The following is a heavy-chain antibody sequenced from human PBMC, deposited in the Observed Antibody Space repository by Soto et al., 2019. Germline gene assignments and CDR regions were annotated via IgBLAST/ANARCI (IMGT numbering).Heavy chain of an antibody. V-gene: IGHV3-30*18. CDR1: GFTFSNFG. J-gene: IGHJ4*02. CDR3: AKVMTEYSGVAIDH. D-gene: IGHD1-26*01. CDR2: VSYDEVNK. Sequence: GGSLRLSCVASGFTFSNFGIHWVRQAPGKGLEWLAVVSYDEVNKFYADSVRGRFTISRANSKDTVYLQINSLRRDDTAMYFCAKVMTEYSGVAIDHWGQGTQVTVSS.